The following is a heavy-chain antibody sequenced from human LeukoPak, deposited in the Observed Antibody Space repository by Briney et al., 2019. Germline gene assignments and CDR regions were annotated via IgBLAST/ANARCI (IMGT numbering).Heavy chain of an antibody. CDR2: ISAYNGNT. J-gene: IGHJ6*03. Sequence: ASVKVSCKASGYTFTSYGISWVRQAPGQGLEWMGWISAYNGNTNYAQKLQGRVTMTTDTSTSTAYMELRSLRSDDTAVYYCARVGPYGSGSYNTDYYYYYMDVWGKGTTVTISS. CDR3: ARVGPYGSGSYNTDYYYYYMDV. CDR1: GYTFTSYG. D-gene: IGHD3-10*01. V-gene: IGHV1-18*01.